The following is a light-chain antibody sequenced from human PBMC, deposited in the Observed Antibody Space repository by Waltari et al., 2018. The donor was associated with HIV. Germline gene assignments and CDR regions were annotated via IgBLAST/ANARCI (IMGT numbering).Light chain of an antibody. Sequence: QSMLTQPPSVSAAPGQKVTISCSRSSSNLGNDFVSWYQHLPGEAPKLVIYDNDNRPSGIPDRFSGSKSGASATLVITELQTGDEGDYYCGTWDSSLNAGVFGGGTKLTVL. CDR2: DND. V-gene: IGLV1-51*01. CDR3: GTWDSSLNAGV. J-gene: IGLJ3*02. CDR1: SSNLGNDF.